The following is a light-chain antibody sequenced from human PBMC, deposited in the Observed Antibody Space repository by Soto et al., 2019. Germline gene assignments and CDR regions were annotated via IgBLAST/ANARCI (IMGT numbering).Light chain of an antibody. CDR3: QQYNNWHT. CDR1: QSVSSD. CDR2: GAS. J-gene: IGKJ2*01. V-gene: IGKV3-15*01. Sequence: EILMTQSPGTLSVSPGERATLSCRASQSVSSDLACYQQKPGQAPMLLIYGASTRATDIPARFSGSWSGTEFTLTISSLQSEDFAVYYCQQYNNWHTFGQGTKLEIK.